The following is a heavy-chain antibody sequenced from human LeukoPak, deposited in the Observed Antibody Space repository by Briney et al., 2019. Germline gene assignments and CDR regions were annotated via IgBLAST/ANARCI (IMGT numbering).Heavy chain of an antibody. J-gene: IGHJ6*03. CDR2: IKQDGSEK. Sequence: GGSLRLSCAASGFTFSSYWMSWVRQAPGKGLEWVANIKQDGSEKYYVDSVKGRFTISRDNAKNSLYLQMSSLRAEDTAVYYCAKCSSTSCYYYYYYMDVWGKGTTVTISS. CDR1: GFTFSSYW. D-gene: IGHD2-2*01. V-gene: IGHV3-7*01. CDR3: AKCSSTSCYYYYYYMDV.